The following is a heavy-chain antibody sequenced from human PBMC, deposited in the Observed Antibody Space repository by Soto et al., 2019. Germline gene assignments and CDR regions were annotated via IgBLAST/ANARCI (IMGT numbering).Heavy chain of an antibody. J-gene: IGHJ6*02. Sequence: GAAVKVPCKASGYTFTGYYMHWVRQAPGQGLEWMGWINPNSGGTNYAQKFQGWVTMTRDTSISTAYMELSRLRSDDTAVYYCARDPNYYGSGSYYSYYYYGMDVWGQGTTVTVSS. CDR2: INPNSGGT. D-gene: IGHD3-10*01. CDR1: GYTFTGYY. V-gene: IGHV1-2*04. CDR3: ARDPNYYGSGSYYSYYYYGMDV.